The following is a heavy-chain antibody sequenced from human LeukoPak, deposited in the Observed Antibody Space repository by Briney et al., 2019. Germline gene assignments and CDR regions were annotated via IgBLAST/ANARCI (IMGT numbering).Heavy chain of an antibody. CDR2: INPNSGGT. CDR1: GYTFTGYC. CDR3: ARGGGTHAFDI. V-gene: IGHV1-2*04. D-gene: IGHD1-26*01. Sequence: ASVKVSCKASGYTFTGYCMHWVRQAPGQGLEWMGWINPNSGGTSYAQKFQGWVAMTRDTSISTAYMELSRLRSDDTAVYYCARGGGTHAFDIWGQGTMVTVSS. J-gene: IGHJ3*02.